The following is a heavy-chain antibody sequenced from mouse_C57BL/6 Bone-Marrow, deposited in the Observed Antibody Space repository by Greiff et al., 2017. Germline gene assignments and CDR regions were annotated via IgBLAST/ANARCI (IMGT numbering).Heavy chain of an antibody. V-gene: IGHV14-4*01. CDR1: GFNIKDDY. J-gene: IGHJ1*03. CDR2: IDPENGDT. CDR3: TTLDYGSPFDV. Sequence: VHVKQSGAEFVRPGASVKLSCTASGFNIKDDYMHWVKQRPEQGLEWIGWIDPENGDTEYASKFKGKATITANTSSNTAYLQLSSLTSEDTAVYYYTTLDYGSPFDVWGTGTTVTVSS. D-gene: IGHD1-1*01.